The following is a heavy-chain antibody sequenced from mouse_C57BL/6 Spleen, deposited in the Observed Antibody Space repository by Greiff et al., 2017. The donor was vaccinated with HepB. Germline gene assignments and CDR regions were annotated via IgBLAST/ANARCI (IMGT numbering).Heavy chain of an antibody. CDR3: ARSKGYGSSPYWYFDV. Sequence: VQLVESGAELVKPGASVTLSCKASGYTFTCYWMHWVKQRPGQGLEWIGMIHPNSGSTNYNEKFKSKATLTVDKSSSTAYMQLSSLTSEDSAVYYCARSKGYGSSPYWYFDVWGTGTTVTVSS. J-gene: IGHJ1*03. CDR1: GYTFTCYW. CDR2: IHPNSGST. V-gene: IGHV1-64*01. D-gene: IGHD1-1*01.